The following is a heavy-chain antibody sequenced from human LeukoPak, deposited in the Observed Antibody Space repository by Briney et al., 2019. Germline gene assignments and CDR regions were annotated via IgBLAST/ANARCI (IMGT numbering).Heavy chain of an antibody. D-gene: IGHD3-10*01. J-gene: IGHJ4*02. Sequence: PSETLSLTCAVYGGSFSGYYWGWIRQPPGKGLEWIGEINHSGSTNYNPSLKSRVTISVDTSKNQFSLKLSSVTAADTAVYYCARHRRDYYGSGRMYYFDYWGQGTLVTVSS. V-gene: IGHV4-34*01. CDR2: INHSGST. CDR1: GGSFSGYY. CDR3: ARHRRDYYGSGRMYYFDY.